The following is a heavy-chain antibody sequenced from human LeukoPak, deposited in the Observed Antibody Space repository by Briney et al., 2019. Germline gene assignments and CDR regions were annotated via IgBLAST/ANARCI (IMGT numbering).Heavy chain of an antibody. V-gene: IGHV3-33*01. D-gene: IGHD6-13*01. CDR1: GFTFSSYG. CDR3: ARAIAAAGFGFDY. J-gene: IGHJ4*02. CDR2: IWYDGSNK. Sequence: GRSLRLSCAASGFTFSSYGLHWVRQAPGKGLEWVAVIWYDGSNKHYADSVKGRFTISRDNSKNTLYLQMNSLRAEDTAVYYCARAIAAAGFGFDYWGQGTLVTVSS.